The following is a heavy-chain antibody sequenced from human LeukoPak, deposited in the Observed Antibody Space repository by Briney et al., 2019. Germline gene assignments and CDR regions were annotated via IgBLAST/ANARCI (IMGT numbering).Heavy chain of an antibody. CDR3: AREPVTYYYDSSGYYPDAFVI. V-gene: IGHV3-20*04. J-gene: IGHJ3*02. CDR1: GFTFDDYG. Sequence: PGGSLRLSCAASGFTFDDYGMSWVRQAPGKGLEWVSGINWNGGSTGYADSVKGRFTISRDNAKNSLYLQMNSLRAEDTALYYCAREPVTYYYDSSGYYPDAFVIWGQGTMVTVPS. D-gene: IGHD3-22*01. CDR2: INWNGGST.